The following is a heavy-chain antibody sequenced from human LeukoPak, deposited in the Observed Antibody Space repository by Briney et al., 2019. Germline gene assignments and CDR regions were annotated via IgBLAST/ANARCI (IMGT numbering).Heavy chain of an antibody. V-gene: IGHV1-69*13. J-gene: IGHJ6*04. D-gene: IGHD3-10*01. CDR1: GGTFSSYA. CDR3: ARGRGVIILVSYYYYGMDV. CDR2: IIPIFGTA. Sequence: SVKVSCKASGGTFSSYAISWVRQAPGQGLEWMGRIIPIFGTANYAQKFQGRVTITADESTSTAYMELSSLRSEDTAVYYCARGRGVIILVSYYYYGMDVWGKGTTVTVSS.